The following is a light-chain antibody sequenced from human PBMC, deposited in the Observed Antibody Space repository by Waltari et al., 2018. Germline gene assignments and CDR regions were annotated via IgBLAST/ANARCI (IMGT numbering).Light chain of an antibody. CDR2: DGS. Sequence: DIQMTQSPSSLSASVGDRVTIPCQASQDITNRLNWYQQKTGKAPTLLIYDGSNLEFGAPARFSGRGSGTHFSFTISSLQPEDVATYFCQQYTDFPPYTFGQGTKVDIK. CDR3: QQYTDFPPYT. J-gene: IGKJ2*01. CDR1: QDITNR. V-gene: IGKV1-33*01.